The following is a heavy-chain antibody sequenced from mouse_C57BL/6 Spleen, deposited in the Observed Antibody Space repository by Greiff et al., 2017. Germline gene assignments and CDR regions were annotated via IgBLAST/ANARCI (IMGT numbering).Heavy chain of an antibody. CDR2: IDPSDSYT. J-gene: IGHJ4*01. CDR1: GYTFTSYW. CDR3: ARGDYYAMDY. Sequence: LQQPGAELVMPGASVKLSCKASGYTFTSYWMHWVKQRPGQGLEWIGEIDPSDSYTNYNQKFKGKSTLTVDKSSSTAYMQLSSLTSEDSAVYYCARGDYYAMDYWGQGTSVTVSS. V-gene: IGHV1-69*01.